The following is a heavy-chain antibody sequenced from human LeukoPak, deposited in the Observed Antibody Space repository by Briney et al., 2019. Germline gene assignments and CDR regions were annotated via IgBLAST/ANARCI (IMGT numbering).Heavy chain of an antibody. Sequence: SETLSLTCTVSGGSISSDYWSWIRQPPGKGLKWIGYIYYRGSTNYNPSLKSRVTISVDTSKNQFSLKLSSVTAADTAVYYCARLSGYSSGHYYSDYWGQGTLVTVSS. CDR1: GGSISSDY. J-gene: IGHJ4*02. V-gene: IGHV4-59*01. CDR3: ARLSGYSSGHYYSDY. CDR2: IYYRGST. D-gene: IGHD3-22*01.